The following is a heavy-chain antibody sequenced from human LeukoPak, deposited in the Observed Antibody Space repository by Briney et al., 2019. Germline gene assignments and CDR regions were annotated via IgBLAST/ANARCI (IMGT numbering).Heavy chain of an antibody. J-gene: IGHJ3*02. Sequence: ASVKVSCKASGYTFTDYYMHWVRQAPGQGLEWMGWINTNTGNPTYAQGFTGRFVFSLDTSVSTAYLQISSLKAEGTAVYYCARRTAGQRLGAFDIWGQGTMVTVSS. V-gene: IGHV7-4-1*02. CDR1: GYTFTDYY. D-gene: IGHD6-13*01. CDR3: ARRTAGQRLGAFDI. CDR2: INTNTGNP.